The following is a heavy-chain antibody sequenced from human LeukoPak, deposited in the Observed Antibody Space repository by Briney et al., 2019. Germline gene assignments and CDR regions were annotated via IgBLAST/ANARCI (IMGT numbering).Heavy chain of an antibody. CDR1: GGSISSGGYS. V-gene: IGHV4-61*08. J-gene: IGHJ4*02. CDR2: IYYSGST. Sequence: KASETLSLTCAVSGGSISSGGYSWSWIRQPPGKGLEWIGYIYYSGSTNYNPSLKSRVTISVDTSKNQFSLKLSSVTAADTAVYYCARLEPRYFDYWGQGTLVTVSS. D-gene: IGHD1-14*01. CDR3: ARLEPRYFDY.